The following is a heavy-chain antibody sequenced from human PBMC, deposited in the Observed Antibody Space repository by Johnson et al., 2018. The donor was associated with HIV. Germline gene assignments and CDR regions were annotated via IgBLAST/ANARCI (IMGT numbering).Heavy chain of an antibody. J-gene: IGHJ3*02. CDR1: GFTFSSYD. CDR2: ISYDGSNK. D-gene: IGHD3-16*02. Sequence: QVQLLESGGGVVQPGRSLRLSCAASGFTFSSYDMHWVRQAPGKGLEWVADISYDGSNKYYADSVKGRFTISRDNSKNTLYLQMNSLRAEDTAVYYCAKGISFYADAFDIWGQGTMVTVSS. V-gene: IGHV3-30*18. CDR3: AKGISFYADAFDI.